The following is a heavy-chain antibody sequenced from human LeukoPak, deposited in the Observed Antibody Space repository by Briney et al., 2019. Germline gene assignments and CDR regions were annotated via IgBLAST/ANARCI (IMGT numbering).Heavy chain of an antibody. J-gene: IGHJ4*02. CDR3: ARDLQAYYFDY. CDR1: GGTFSSYA. V-gene: IGHV1-2*02. CDR2: INPNSGGT. Sequence: ASVKVSCKASGGTFSSYAISWVRQAPGQGLEWMGWINPNSGGTNYAQKFQGRVTMTRDTSISTAYMELSRLRSDDTAVYYCARDLQAYYFDYWGQGTLVTVSS.